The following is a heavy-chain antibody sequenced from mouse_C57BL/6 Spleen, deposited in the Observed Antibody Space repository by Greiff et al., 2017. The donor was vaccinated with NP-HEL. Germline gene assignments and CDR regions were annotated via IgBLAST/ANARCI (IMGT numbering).Heavy chain of an antibody. CDR2: IDPSDSYT. V-gene: IGHV1-50*01. CDR1: GYTFTSYW. CDR3: ARGYGSSHYYAMDY. D-gene: IGHD1-1*01. Sequence: QVQLKQPGAELVKPGASVKLSCKASGYTFTSYWMQWVKQRPGQGLEWIGEIDPSDSYTNYNQKFKGKATLTVDTSSSTAYMQLSSLTSEDSAVYYCARGYGSSHYYAMDYWGQGTSVTVSS. J-gene: IGHJ4*01.